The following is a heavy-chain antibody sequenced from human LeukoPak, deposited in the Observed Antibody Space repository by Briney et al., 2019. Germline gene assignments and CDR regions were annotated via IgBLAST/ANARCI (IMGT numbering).Heavy chain of an antibody. J-gene: IGHJ4*02. V-gene: IGHV1-2*02. CDR3: ARDSRHGDPMVD. CDR1: GYTFTGYY. CDR2: INPNSSGT. D-gene: IGHD3-10*01. Sequence: ASVKVSCKASGYTFTGYYMHWVRQAPGQGLEWMGWINPNSSGTNYAQKFQGRVTMTRDTSISTAYMELSRLRSDDTAVYYCARDSRHGDPMVDWGQGTLVTVSS.